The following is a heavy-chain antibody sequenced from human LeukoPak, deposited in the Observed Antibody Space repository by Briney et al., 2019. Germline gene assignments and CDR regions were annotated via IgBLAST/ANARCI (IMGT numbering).Heavy chain of an antibody. Sequence: SVKVSCKASGGTFSSYAISWVRQAPGQGLEWMGGIIPIFGTANYAQKFQGRVTITTDESTSTAYMELSSLRSEDTAVYYCARSGCSGGSCYDYYYYGMDVWGKGTTVTVSS. V-gene: IGHV1-69*05. J-gene: IGHJ6*04. D-gene: IGHD2-15*01. CDR1: GGTFSSYA. CDR3: ARSGCSGGSCYDYYYYGMDV. CDR2: IIPIFGTA.